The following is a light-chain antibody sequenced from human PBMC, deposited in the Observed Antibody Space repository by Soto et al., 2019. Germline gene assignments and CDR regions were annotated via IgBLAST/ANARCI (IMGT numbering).Light chain of an antibody. V-gene: IGLV2-23*01. CDR1: SSDIGSFNL. CDR2: EGN. Sequence: QSALTQPASVSGSPGQSITISCTGTSSDIGSFNLVSWYQHHPGKAPKLIIYEGNTRPSGVSNRFSGSKSGDTASLTISGLQAEDEADDYCGSYVGNSIPLFGGGTKLTVL. CDR3: GSYVGNSIPL. J-gene: IGLJ2*01.